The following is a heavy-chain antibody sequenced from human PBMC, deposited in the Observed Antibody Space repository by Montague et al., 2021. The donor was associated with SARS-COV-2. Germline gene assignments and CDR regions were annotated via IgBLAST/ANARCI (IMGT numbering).Heavy chain of an antibody. V-gene: IGHV4-59*01. D-gene: IGHD2-2*01. J-gene: IGHJ3*02. CDR3: SRQGSDYCSSTSCYGADQPFDI. Sequence: SETLSLTCTVSGGTISSYYYSWIRQPPGKALEWIGYISYIGSTNYNPFLKSRVTVSIATSKNQFTLKLSSVTAADSAVYYCSRQGSDYCSSTSCYGADQPFDIWGQGTMVTVSS. CDR1: GGTISSYY. CDR2: ISYIGST.